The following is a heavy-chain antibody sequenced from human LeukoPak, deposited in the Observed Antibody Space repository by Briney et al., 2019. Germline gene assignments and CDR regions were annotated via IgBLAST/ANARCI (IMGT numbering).Heavy chain of an antibody. V-gene: IGHV3-21*04. CDR2: ISSSLYYI. CDR3: ASQSGGYYPSDY. J-gene: IGHJ4*02. Sequence: PGGSLRLSCVASGFTFTDYTMNWVRQAPGKGLEWVSSISSSLYYIYYADSVKGRFTISRDNAKNSVFLQMDSLRAEDTGLYYCASQSGGYYPSDYWGQGTLVTVSS. CDR1: GFTFTDYT. D-gene: IGHD1-26*01.